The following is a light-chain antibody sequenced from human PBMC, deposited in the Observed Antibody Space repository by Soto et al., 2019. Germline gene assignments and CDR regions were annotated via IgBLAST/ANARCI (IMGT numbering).Light chain of an antibody. Sequence: QSALTQPASVSGSPGQSITISCTGTSSDVGDYNYVSWYQQHPGKVPKLMIYDVSNRPSGVSYRVSGSKSGNTASLTISGLQAEDGADYYCSSYTSSTNTRAFGGGTKLTVL. CDR1: SSDVGDYNY. CDR2: DVS. CDR3: SSYTSSTNTRA. J-gene: IGLJ2*01. V-gene: IGLV2-14*01.